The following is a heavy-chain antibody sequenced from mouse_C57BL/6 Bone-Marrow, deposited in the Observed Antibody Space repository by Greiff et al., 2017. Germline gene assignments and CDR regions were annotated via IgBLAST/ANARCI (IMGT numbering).Heavy chain of an antibody. D-gene: IGHD1-1*01. J-gene: IGHJ4*01. V-gene: IGHV5-6*01. CDR1: GFTFSSYG. CDR3: ARPHYYYEDYYAMDY. CDR2: ISSGGSYT. Sequence: EVNLVESGGDLVKPGGSLKLSCAASGFTFSSYGMSWVRQTPDKRLEWVATISSGGSYTYYPDSVKGRFTISRDNAKNTLYLQMSSLKSEDTAMYYCARPHYYYEDYYAMDYWGQGTSVTVSS.